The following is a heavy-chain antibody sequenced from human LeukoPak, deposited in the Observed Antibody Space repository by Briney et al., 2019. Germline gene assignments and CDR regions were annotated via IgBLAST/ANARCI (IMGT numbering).Heavy chain of an antibody. D-gene: IGHD3-10*01. J-gene: IGHJ4*02. V-gene: IGHV3-33*01. CDR1: GFTFSSSG. CDR3: ARDKGNYDSGTSHFDY. Sequence: PGRSLRLSCAASGFTFSSSGMQWVRQAPGKGLEWVALIWYDGSKKYYADSVKGRFTISRDDSKNTLWLQMNSLRAEDTAVYYCARDKGNYDSGTSHFDYWGQGTLVTVSS. CDR2: IWYDGSKK.